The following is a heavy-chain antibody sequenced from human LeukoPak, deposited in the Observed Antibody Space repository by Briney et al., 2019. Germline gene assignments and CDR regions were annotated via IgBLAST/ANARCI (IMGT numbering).Heavy chain of an antibody. CDR3: AKRRGYDFNWFDP. V-gene: IGHV3-21*04. CDR2: ISSSSSSFR. Sequence: GGSLRLSCAASGFTFSSYSMNWVRQAPGRGLEWVSSISSSSSSFRYYADPVKGRFTISRDNSKNTLYLQMNSLRAEDTAVYYCAKRRGYDFNWFDPWGQGTLVTVSS. D-gene: IGHD3-3*01. CDR1: GFTFSSYS. J-gene: IGHJ5*02.